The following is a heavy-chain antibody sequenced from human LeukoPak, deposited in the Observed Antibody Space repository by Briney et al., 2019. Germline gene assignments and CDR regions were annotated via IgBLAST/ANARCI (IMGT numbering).Heavy chain of an antibody. CDR2: ISGSGGRT. J-gene: IGHJ4*02. Sequence: PGGSLRLSCAASGFTFSSYAMSWVRQAPGKGLEWVSGISGSGGRTYYADSVKGRFTISRDNSKNTLYLQMNSLRAEDTAVYYCAKVLGSNWLRSLYYFDSWGQGTLVTVSS. CDR1: GFTFSSYA. V-gene: IGHV3-23*01. D-gene: IGHD6-13*01. CDR3: AKVLGSNWLRSLYYFDS.